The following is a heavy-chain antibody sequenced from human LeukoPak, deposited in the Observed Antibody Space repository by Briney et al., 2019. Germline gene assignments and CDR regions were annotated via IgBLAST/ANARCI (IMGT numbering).Heavy chain of an antibody. J-gene: IGHJ4*02. CDR1: GYTFTRYY. V-gene: IGHV1-46*01. CDR2: INPSGGST. CDR3: ARGAPPGPLDY. Sequence: ASVKVSCKASGYTFTRYYMHWVRQAPGQGLEWMGIINPSGGSTSYAQKFQGRVTMTRDMSTSTVYMELSSLRSEDTAVYYCARGAPPGPLDYWGQGTLVTVSS.